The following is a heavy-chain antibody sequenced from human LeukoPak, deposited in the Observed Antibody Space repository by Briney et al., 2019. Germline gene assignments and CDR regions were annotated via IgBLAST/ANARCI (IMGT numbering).Heavy chain of an antibody. CDR2: ISGSGGST. V-gene: IGHV3-23*01. CDR3: AKEIRCSSTSCGSFDH. CDR1: GFTFSSYA. J-gene: IGHJ4*02. D-gene: IGHD2-2*01. Sequence: PGGSLRLSCAASGFTFSSYAMSWVRQAPGKGLEWVSVISGSGGSTYYADSVKGRFSISRDNSKNTLYLQMNSLRAEDTAVYYCAKEIRCSSTSCGSFDHWGQGTLVPVSS.